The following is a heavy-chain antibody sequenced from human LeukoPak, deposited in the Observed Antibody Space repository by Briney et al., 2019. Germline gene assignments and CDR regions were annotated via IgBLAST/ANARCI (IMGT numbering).Heavy chain of an antibody. CDR2: MNPNSGNT. CDR1: GYTFTSYD. CDR3: ARLEPAPGYYSYGRNPEDY. D-gene: IGHD5-18*01. J-gene: IGHJ4*02. V-gene: IGHV1-8*01. Sequence: ASVKVSCKASGYTFTSYDINWVRQATGQGLEWMGWMNPNSGNTGYAQKFQGRVTMTRNTSISTAYMELSSLRSEDTAVYYCARLEPAPGYYSYGRNPEDYWGQGTLVTVSS.